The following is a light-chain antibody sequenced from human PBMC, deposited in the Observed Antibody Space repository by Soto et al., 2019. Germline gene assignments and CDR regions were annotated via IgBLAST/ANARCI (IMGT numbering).Light chain of an antibody. CDR1: QSVLYSSNNKNY. CDR2: WAS. Sequence: DIVMTQSPDSLAVSLGERATINCKSSQSVLYSSNNKNYLAWYQQKPGQPPKLLIYWASTRESGVPDRFSGSGSGTDFTLTISSLQAEDVAVYYCQQYYSTPPTFGGGNKLEIK. V-gene: IGKV4-1*01. J-gene: IGKJ4*01. CDR3: QQYYSTPPT.